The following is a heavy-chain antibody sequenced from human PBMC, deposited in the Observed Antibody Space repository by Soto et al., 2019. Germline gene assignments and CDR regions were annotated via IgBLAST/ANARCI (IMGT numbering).Heavy chain of an antibody. CDR3: ATDLGFSLPAARNYFDY. D-gene: IGHD2-2*01. CDR2: ISAYNGNT. V-gene: IGHV1-18*01. Sequence: ASVKVSCKASGYTFTSYGISWVRQAPGQGLEWMGWISAYNGNTNYAQKLQGRVTMTTDTSTSTAYMELRSLRSDDTAVYYCATDLGFSLPAARNYFDYWGQGNLVTVSS. CDR1: GYTFTSYG. J-gene: IGHJ4*02.